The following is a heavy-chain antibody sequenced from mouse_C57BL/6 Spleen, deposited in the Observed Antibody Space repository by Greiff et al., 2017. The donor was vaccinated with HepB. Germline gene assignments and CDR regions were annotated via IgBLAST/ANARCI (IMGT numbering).Heavy chain of an antibody. V-gene: IGHV2-2*01. D-gene: IGHD1-1*01. J-gene: IGHJ4*01. Sequence: QVHVKQSGPGLVQPSQSLSITCTVSGFSLTSYGVHWVRQSPGKGLEWLGVIWSGGSTDYNAAFISRLSISKDNSKSQVFFKMNSLQADDTAIYYCARGDYYGSSDAMDYWGQGTSVTVSS. CDR3: ARGDYYGSSDAMDY. CDR2: IWSGGST. CDR1: GFSLTSYG.